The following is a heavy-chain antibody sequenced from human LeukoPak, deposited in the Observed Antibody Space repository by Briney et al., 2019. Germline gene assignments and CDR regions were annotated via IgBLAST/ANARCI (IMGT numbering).Heavy chain of an antibody. CDR2: INPNSGNT. D-gene: IGHD6-25*01. CDR3: AREGAAAEDVNWFDP. J-gene: IGHJ5*02. Sequence: ASVKVSCKASGYTFSIYNMHWVRQAPGQGLQWMGWINPNSGNTHYSQKFQDRVTMTRDTSISTAYMELNSLRSDDTAVYYCAREGAAAEDVNWFDPWGQGTLVTVSS. V-gene: IGHV1-2*02. CDR1: GYTFSIYN.